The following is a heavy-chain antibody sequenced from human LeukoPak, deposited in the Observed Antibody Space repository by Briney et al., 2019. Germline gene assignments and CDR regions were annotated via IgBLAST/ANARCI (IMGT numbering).Heavy chain of an antibody. Sequence: GGSLSLSCAASGFTFDDYAMHWVRHTPGKGLEWVSLISGDGDTTYSADSVKGRFTISRDNFKNSLYLQMNSLRTEDTALYYCAKDRAYYYDSSVVIYYWGQGTLVTVSS. CDR1: GFTFDDYA. D-gene: IGHD3-22*01. J-gene: IGHJ4*02. CDR2: ISGDGDTT. V-gene: IGHV3-43*02. CDR3: AKDRAYYYDSSVVIYY.